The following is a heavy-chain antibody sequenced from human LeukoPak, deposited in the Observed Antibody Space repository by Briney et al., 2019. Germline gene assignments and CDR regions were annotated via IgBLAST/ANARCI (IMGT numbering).Heavy chain of an antibody. D-gene: IGHD4-23*01. CDR3: ARDPGYGGNSEGPIDY. V-gene: IGHV1-2*02. Sequence: ASVKVSCKASGYTFTGYYMHWVRQAPGQGLEWMGWINPNSGGTNYAQKFQGRVTMTRDTSISTAYMELSRLRSDDTAVYYCARDPGYGGNSEGPIDYWGQGTLVTVSS. CDR1: GYTFTGYY. CDR2: INPNSGGT. J-gene: IGHJ4*02.